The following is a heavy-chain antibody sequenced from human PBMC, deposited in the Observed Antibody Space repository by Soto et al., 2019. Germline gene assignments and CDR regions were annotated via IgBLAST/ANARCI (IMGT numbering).Heavy chain of an antibody. V-gene: IGHV4-39*01. CDR2: IYYSGST. CDR3: ARLNLTRDGDYGVYYYYYMDV. CDR1: GGSISSSSYY. Sequence: SETLSLTCTVSGGSISSSSYYWGWIRQPPGKGLEWIGSIYYSGSTYYNPSLKSRVTISVDTSKNQFSLKLSSVTAADTAVYYCARLNLTRDGDYGVYYYYYMDVWGKGTTVTVSS. D-gene: IGHD4-17*01. J-gene: IGHJ6*03.